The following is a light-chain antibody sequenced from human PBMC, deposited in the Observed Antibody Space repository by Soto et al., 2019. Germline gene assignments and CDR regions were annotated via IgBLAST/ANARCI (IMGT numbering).Light chain of an antibody. Sequence: QSVLTQPASVSGSPGQSITISCTGTSSDVGAYNHVSWYQQHPGKAPKLMIYEVSNRPSGVSNRFSGSKSGNTASLTISGLLPEDEADYYCNSYTSSSTVVFGTGTKGHRP. CDR3: NSYTSSSTVV. CDR2: EVS. CDR1: SSDVGAYNH. V-gene: IGLV2-14*01. J-gene: IGLJ1*01.